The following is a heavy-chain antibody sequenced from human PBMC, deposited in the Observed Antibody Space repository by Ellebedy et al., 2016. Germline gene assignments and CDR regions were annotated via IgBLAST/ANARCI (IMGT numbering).Heavy chain of an antibody. V-gene: IGHV4-34*01. J-gene: IGHJ4*02. CDR1: GGSFSGYY. CDR2: INHSGST. D-gene: IGHD3-9*01. CDR3: ARVSVRYFDWSPFDY. Sequence: SETLSLTXAVYGGSFSGYYWSWIRQPPGKGLEWIGEINHSGSTNYNPSLKSRVTISVDTSKNQFSLKLSSVTAADTAVYYCARVSVRYFDWSPFDYWGQGTLVTVSS.